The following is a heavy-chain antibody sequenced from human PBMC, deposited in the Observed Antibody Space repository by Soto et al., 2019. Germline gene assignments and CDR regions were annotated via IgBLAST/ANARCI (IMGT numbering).Heavy chain of an antibody. CDR2: VSHDGRNT. J-gene: IGHJ4*02. V-gene: IGHV3-30*18. Sequence: VQLVESGGGVVQPGRSLRLSCAASGFTFSDYAMHWVRQAPGKGLEWVAVVSHDGRNTHYADSVKGRFTTSRDSSKNSVSLEMTSLGAEATAVYYCAKGGRQWLVTSDFNYWGQGALVTVSS. D-gene: IGHD6-19*01. CDR3: AKGGRQWLVTSDFNY. CDR1: GFTFSDYA.